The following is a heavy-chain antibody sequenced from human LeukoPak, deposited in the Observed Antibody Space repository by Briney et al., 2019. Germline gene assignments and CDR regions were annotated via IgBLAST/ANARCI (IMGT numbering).Heavy chain of an antibody. J-gene: IGHJ3*01. CDR2: ISVDGGDI. CDR3: GKDPNGNFIGAFDF. CDR1: RFAFHNYA. V-gene: IGHV3-23*01. Sequence: GGALRLSCAASRFAFHNYAMTWIRQAPERGLEGVSSISVDGGDIKYTDSAKGRFTISRDNSKGTLYLQMDSLRVEDTAVYYCGKDPNGNFIGAFDFWGQGTMVTVSS. D-gene: IGHD4-23*01.